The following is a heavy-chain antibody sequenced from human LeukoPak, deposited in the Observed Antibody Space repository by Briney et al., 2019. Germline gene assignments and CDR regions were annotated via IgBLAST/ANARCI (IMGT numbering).Heavy chain of an antibody. CDR2: ISSSSSYI. CDR1: GFTFSSYS. J-gene: IGHJ4*02. V-gene: IGHV3-21*01. Sequence: GGSLRLSCAASGFTFSSYSMNWVRQAPGKGLEWVSSISSSSSYIYYADSVKGRFTISRDNAKNSLYLQMNSLRAEDTAVYYCAKGSLRPFGVVTHGTFDYWGQGTLVTVSS. CDR3: AKGSLRPFGVVTHGTFDY. D-gene: IGHD3-3*01.